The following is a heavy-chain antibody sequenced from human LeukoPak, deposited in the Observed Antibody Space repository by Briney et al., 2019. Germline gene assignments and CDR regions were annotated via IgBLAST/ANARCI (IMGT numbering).Heavy chain of an antibody. CDR3: ARRSYGMGV. CDR2: ISSDGSSK. V-gene: IGHV3-74*01. Sequence: GGSLRLSCAASGFTFSAYWMHWGRKAPRKGLVWVSRISSDGSSKTHADSVKGRFTISRDNAKNTLYLQMNSLRVEDTDVYYCARRSYGMGVWGQGTTVTVSS. CDR1: GFTFSAYW. J-gene: IGHJ6*02.